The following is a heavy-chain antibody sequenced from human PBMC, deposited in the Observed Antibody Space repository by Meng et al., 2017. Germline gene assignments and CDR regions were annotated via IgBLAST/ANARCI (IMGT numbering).Heavy chain of an antibody. V-gene: IGHV4-31*01. CDR2: IYYSGST. CDR3: ARVTSSYYFDY. CDR1: GGSISSGGYY. J-gene: IGHJ4*02. D-gene: IGHD2/OR15-2a*01. Sequence: QVQLQDPGPGLVKPSHTLSLTCTVSGGSISSGGYYWSWIRQHPGKGLEWIGYIYYSGSTYYNPSLKSLVTISVDTSKNQFSLKLSSVTAADTAVYYCARVTSSYYFDYWGQGTLVTVSS.